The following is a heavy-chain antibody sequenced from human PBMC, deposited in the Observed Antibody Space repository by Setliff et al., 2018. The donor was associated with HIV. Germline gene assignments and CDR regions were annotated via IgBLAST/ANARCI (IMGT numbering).Heavy chain of an antibody. CDR1: GVSISSGGYY. CDR2: IYHSGST. D-gene: IGHD3-10*01. V-gene: IGHV4-39*07. J-gene: IGHJ4*02. Sequence: SETLSLTCTVSGVSISSGGYYWNWIRQHPGKGLEWIGSIYHSGSTYYNPPLKSRVTISVDTSKNQFSLKLRSVTAADTAVYYCARESPLRILWCGDPGAPGPDYWGQGTLVTGSS. CDR3: ARESPLRILWCGDPGAPGPDY.